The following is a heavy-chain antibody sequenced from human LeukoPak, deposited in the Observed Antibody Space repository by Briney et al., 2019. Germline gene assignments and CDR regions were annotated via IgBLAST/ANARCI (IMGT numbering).Heavy chain of an antibody. Sequence: TGGSLRLSCAASGFTFSSYDMHWVRQATGKGLEWVSAIGTAGDTYYPGSVKGRFTISRDNSRNTLSLQMNSLRAEDTAVYYCAKGHNNYYFTIDYWGQGTLVTVSS. CDR1: GFTFSSYD. J-gene: IGHJ4*02. D-gene: IGHD2/OR15-2a*01. CDR2: IGTAGDT. CDR3: AKGHNNYYFTIDY. V-gene: IGHV3-13*01.